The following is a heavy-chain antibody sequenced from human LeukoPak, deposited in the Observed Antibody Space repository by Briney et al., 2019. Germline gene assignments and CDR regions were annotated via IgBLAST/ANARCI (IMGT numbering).Heavy chain of an antibody. CDR2: IIPIFGIA. CDR1: GGTFSSYA. CDR3: ARDRSLIVVVPAAAPGWFDP. V-gene: IGHV1-69*10. J-gene: IGHJ5*02. D-gene: IGHD2-2*01. Sequence: ASVKVSCKASGGTFSSYAISWVRQAPGQGLEWMGGIIPIFGIANYAQKFQGRVTITADKSTSTAYMELSSLRSGDTAVYYCARDRSLIVVVPAAAPGWFDPWGQGTLVTVSS.